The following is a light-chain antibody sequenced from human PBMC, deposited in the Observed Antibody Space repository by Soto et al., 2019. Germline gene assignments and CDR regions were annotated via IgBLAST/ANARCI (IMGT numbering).Light chain of an antibody. CDR2: EVN. CDR1: SSDIGAYDY. CDR3: CSYAGSVV. V-gene: IGLV2-14*01. J-gene: IGLJ2*01. Sequence: QSALTQPASLSGSPGQSITISCTGTSSDIGAYDYVSWFQQHPGKAPKLMISEVNNRPSGVPNRFSGSKSGNTAYLTISGLQAEDEADYYCCSYAGSVVFGGGTKVTVL.